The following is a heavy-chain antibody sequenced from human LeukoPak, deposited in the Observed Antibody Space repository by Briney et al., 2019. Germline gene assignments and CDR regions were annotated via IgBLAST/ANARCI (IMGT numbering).Heavy chain of an antibody. Sequence: ASVKVSCKASGYTFTGYYMHWVRQAPGQGLEWMGWINPNSGGTNYAQNFQGRVTMTRDTSISTAYMELSSLRSDDTAVYYCARFTYYDFWSGYYGFDYWGQGTLVTVSS. CDR1: GYTFTGYY. D-gene: IGHD3-3*01. J-gene: IGHJ4*02. CDR3: ARFTYYDFWSGYYGFDY. CDR2: INPNSGGT. V-gene: IGHV1-2*02.